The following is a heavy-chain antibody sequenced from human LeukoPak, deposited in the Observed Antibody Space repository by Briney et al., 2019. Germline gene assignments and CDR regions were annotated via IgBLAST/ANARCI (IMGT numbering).Heavy chain of an antibody. V-gene: IGHV3-11*04. CDR2: ISSSGSML. CDR3: ARETGTTIDY. J-gene: IGHJ4*02. CDR1: GFTFSDYY. D-gene: IGHD1-1*01. Sequence: PGGSLRLSRTVSGFTFSDYYMSWVRQAPGKGLEWVSYISSSGSMLHYADSVEGRFTISRDNAKNSLYLQINSLRAEDTAVYYCARETGTTIDYWGQGTLVTVSS.